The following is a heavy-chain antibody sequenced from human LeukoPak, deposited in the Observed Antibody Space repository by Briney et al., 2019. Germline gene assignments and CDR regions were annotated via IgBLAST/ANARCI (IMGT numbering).Heavy chain of an antibody. J-gene: IGHJ4*02. CDR1: GFTFSSYG. CDR3: AKEPGIAVAGDFDY. CDR2: ISYDGSNK. Sequence: PGGSLRLSCVGSGFTFSSYGMHWVRQAPGKGLEWVAVISYDGSNKYYADSVKGRFTISRDNSKNTLYLQMNSLRAEDTAVYYCAKEPGIAVAGDFDYWGQGTLVTVSS. V-gene: IGHV3-30*18. D-gene: IGHD6-19*01.